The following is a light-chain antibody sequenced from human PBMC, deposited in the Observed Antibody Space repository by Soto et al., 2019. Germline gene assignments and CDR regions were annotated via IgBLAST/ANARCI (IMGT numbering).Light chain of an antibody. J-gene: IGKJ1*01. CDR2: GAA. V-gene: IGKV3-20*01. CDR3: QQYGSS. Sequence: IVLTQSPGTLSLSPGETATLSCRASQTFSSDYLAWFQQRPGQAPRLLIYGAASRATGIPDRFSGSGSGTDFTLTISRLEPEDFAVYYCQQYGSSFGQGTKVDVK. CDR1: QTFSSDY.